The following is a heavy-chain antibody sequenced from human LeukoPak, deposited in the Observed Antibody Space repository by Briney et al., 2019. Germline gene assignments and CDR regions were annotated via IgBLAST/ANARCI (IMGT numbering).Heavy chain of an antibody. CDR3: ARSPTVTTPYYYGMDV. D-gene: IGHD4-17*01. CDR2: ISAYNGNT. V-gene: IGHV1-18*01. Sequence: ASVKVSCKASGYTFTSYGISWVRQAPGQGLEWMGWISAYNGNTNYAQKLQGRVTMTTDTSTSTAYMELRSLRSDDTAVYYCARSPTVTTPYYYGMDVWGQGTTVTVSS. J-gene: IGHJ6*02. CDR1: GYTFTSYG.